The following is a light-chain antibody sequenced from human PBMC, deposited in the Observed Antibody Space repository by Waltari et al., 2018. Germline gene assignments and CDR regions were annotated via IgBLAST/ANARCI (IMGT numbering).Light chain of an antibody. CDR3: QQYNSYRT. J-gene: IGKJ1*01. CDR2: KAS. CDR1: QRISSW. V-gene: IGKV1-5*03. Sequence: DIQMTQSPSTLSASVGDRVTITCRASQRISSWLAWYQQKPGKAPKLLIYKASSLESGVPSRFSHSGSGTDFPLTISSLQPDDFATYYCQQYNSYRTFGQGTKVEIK.